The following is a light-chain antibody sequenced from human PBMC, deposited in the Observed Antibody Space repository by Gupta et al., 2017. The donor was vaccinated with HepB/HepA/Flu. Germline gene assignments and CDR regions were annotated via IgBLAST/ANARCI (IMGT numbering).Light chain of an antibody. CDR3: QQDCSSMLT. Sequence: EIVLTQSPGTLSLSPGERATLSCRASQSVSSSYLAWYQQKPGQAPRLLIYGASSRATGIPDRFSGSGSGTDFTLTISSLEPEDFAVYYCQQDCSSMLTFGQGTRLEIK. J-gene: IGKJ5*01. V-gene: IGKV3-20*01. CDR1: QSVSSSY. CDR2: GAS.